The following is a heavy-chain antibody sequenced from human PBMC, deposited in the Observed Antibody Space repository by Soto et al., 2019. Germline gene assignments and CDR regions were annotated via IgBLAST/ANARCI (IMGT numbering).Heavy chain of an antibody. Sequence: SQTLSLTCAITGDSVPSNSAGWSWVRQSPSRGLEWLGRTYYRSKWYYEYAVSVRGRITINPDTSKNQYSLQLNSVTPEDTAVYFCARATYSSSYYFDSWGQGTLVTVSS. V-gene: IGHV6-1*01. D-gene: IGHD6-6*01. CDR2: TYYRSKWYY. CDR1: GDSVPSNSAG. J-gene: IGHJ4*02. CDR3: ARATYSSSYYFDS.